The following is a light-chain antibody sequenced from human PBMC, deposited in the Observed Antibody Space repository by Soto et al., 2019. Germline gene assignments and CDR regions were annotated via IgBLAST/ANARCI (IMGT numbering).Light chain of an antibody. CDR1: SSNIGSNA. CDR2: SND. J-gene: IGLJ3*02. V-gene: IGLV1-44*01. CDR3: ATWDDSLTGLE. Sequence: QSVLTQPPSVSGTPGQRVSISCSGSSSNIGSNAVNWYQHLPGTTPQLLIYSNDQRPSGVPDRFSGSKSGTSASLAISGLQSEDEADYYCATWDDSLTGLEFGGGTKLTVL.